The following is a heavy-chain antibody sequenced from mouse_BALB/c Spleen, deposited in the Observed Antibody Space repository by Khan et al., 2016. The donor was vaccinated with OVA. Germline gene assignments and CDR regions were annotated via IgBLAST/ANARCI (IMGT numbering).Heavy chain of an antibody. J-gene: IGHJ3*01. Sequence: VQLQQSGPELVKPGASVKMSCKASGYTFTSYVMHWVKQKPGRGLEWIGYIYPSNDDTKYNEKFKGKATLTSDKSSSTAYMELSSLTSEDSAVYYCAPVGNYYVSFAYWGQGTLVTVSA. CDR3: APVGNYYVSFAY. CDR1: GYTFTSYV. D-gene: IGHD1-1*01. V-gene: IGHV1S136*01. CDR2: IYPSNDDT.